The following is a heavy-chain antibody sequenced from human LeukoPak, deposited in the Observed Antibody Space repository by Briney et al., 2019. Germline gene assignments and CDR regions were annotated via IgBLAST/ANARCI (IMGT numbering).Heavy chain of an antibody. D-gene: IGHD3-10*01. V-gene: IGHV1-2*02. Sequence: ASVKVSCKASGYTFTGYYIHWVRHAPGQGLEWMGWINPNSGGTNYAQKFQGRVTMTRDTSISTAYMELSRLRSDDTAVYYCARGGATMIRGLIITDDYWGQGTLVTVSS. CDR3: ARGGATMIRGLIITDDY. CDR2: INPNSGGT. CDR1: GYTFTGYY. J-gene: IGHJ4*02.